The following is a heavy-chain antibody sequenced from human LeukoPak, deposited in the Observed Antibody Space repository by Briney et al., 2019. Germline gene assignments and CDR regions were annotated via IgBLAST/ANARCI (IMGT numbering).Heavy chain of an antibody. J-gene: IGHJ1*01. CDR1: GFTFSSYA. D-gene: IGHD6-19*01. CDR2: ISSSGDRT. V-gene: IGHV3-23*01. Sequence: GGSLRLSCAASGFTFSSYAMHWVRQAPGKGLEWVAAISSSGDRTYFVESVKGRFTISRDNSKNTFYLQMNSLGAEDTAVYYCAKDSPRISVNGVEYFDHWGQGTQVTVSS. CDR3: AKDSPRISVNGVEYFDH.